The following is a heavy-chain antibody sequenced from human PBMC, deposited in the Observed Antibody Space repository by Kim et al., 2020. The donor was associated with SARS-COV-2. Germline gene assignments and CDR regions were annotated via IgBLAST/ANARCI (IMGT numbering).Heavy chain of an antibody. J-gene: IGHJ4*02. CDR3: AKSFGYCSSTSCYSVDY. D-gene: IGHD2-2*03. Sequence: VKGRFNISRDNSKNTLYLQMNSLRAEDTAVYYCAKSFGYCSSTSCYSVDYWGQGTLVTVSS. V-gene: IGHV3-30*02.